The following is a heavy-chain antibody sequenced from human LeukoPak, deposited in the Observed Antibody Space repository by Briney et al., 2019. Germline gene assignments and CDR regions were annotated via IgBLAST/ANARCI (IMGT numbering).Heavy chain of an antibody. Sequence: GASVKVSCKASGYTFPSYGISWVRQAPGQGLEWMGRISAYNGNTNYPQKLQGRVTMTTDTSTNTAYMELRSLRSDDTAVYYCAREGSSSLTRYYYYMNVWGKGTTVTVSS. CDR1: GYTFPSYG. D-gene: IGHD6-6*01. CDR3: AREGSSSLTRYYYYMNV. J-gene: IGHJ6*03. V-gene: IGHV1-18*01. CDR2: ISAYNGNT.